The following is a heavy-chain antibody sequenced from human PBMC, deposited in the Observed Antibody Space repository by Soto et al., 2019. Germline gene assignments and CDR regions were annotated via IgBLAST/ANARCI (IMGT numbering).Heavy chain of an antibody. CDR1: GFTFSSYF. Sequence: GGSLILSCAASGFTFSSYFMHWVRQAPGKGLEWVAVIWYDGSNKYYADSVKGRFTISRDNSKNTLYLQMNSLRAEDTAVYYCASDSSYGDSGDAFDIWGQGTMVTGSS. CDR2: IWYDGSNK. V-gene: IGHV3-33*01. D-gene: IGHD4-17*01. CDR3: ASDSSYGDSGDAFDI. J-gene: IGHJ3*02.